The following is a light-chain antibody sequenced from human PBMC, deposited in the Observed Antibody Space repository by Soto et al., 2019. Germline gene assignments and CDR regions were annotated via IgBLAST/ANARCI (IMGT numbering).Light chain of an antibody. CDR2: DAS. V-gene: IGKV3-11*01. Sequence: EIVLTQSPATLSLSPGERATLSCRASQSVSSYLAWYQQKPVQAPRPLIYDASNRATGIPARFSGSGSGTDVTLTISSLEPEDFAVYYCQQRSNWPPLTFGRGTKVDIK. J-gene: IGKJ4*01. CDR3: QQRSNWPPLT. CDR1: QSVSSY.